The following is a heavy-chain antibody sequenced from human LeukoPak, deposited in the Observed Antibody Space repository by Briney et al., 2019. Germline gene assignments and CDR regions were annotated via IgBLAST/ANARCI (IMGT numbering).Heavy chain of an antibody. J-gene: IGHJ4*02. D-gene: IGHD3-10*01. CDR3: SRGRAAGVY. CDR1: GVSPSSYY. Sequence: SETLSLTCTVSGVSPSSYYWNSVRQPAGRGLEWIGCIYRSGRTNYNPSLKSRPTISVDTSKNQFSLELTSVTAADTAVYYCSRGRAAGVYWRLGNMATVFS. V-gene: IGHV4-4*07. CDR2: IYRSGRT.